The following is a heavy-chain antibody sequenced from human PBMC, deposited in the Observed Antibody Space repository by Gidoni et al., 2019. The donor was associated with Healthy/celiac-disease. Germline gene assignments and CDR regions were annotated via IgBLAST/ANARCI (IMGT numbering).Heavy chain of an antibody. D-gene: IGHD3-10*01. CDR1: GFTFRSSG. CDR3: AREGHYGSGSYSCGMDV. V-gene: IGHV3-33*01. Sequence: QVQLVESGGGVVQPGRSLRLSCAASGFTFRSSGMHWVRQAPGKGLEWVAVIWYDGSNKYYADSVRGRFTISRDNSKNTLYLQMNSLRAEDTAVYYCAREGHYGSGSYSCGMDVWGQGTTVTVSS. CDR2: IWYDGSNK. J-gene: IGHJ6*02.